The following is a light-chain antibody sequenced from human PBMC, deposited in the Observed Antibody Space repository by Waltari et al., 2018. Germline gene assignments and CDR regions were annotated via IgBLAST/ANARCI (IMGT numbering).Light chain of an antibody. V-gene: IGKV1-16*01. CDR1: QGLGHY. Sequence: DVQMTQSPSSLSASVGDRVTITCRARQGLGHYLAWLRQKSGKAPESLIYAASTLQPGAPSTISGSGSGTHFTLTISSLQPEDLGTYYCQQYYSYPPTFGPGTKV. CDR3: QQYYSYPPT. CDR2: AAS. J-gene: IGKJ3*01.